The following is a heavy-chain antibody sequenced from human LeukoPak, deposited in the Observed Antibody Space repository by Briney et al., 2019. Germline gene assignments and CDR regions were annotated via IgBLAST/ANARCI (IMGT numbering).Heavy chain of an antibody. CDR3: ARAPYGDNGYTAEVADY. D-gene: IGHD3-16*01. CDR1: GFIFSSYS. CDR2: ISSVSSTI. Sequence: GGSLRLSCAASGFIFSSYSMNWVRQAPGKGLEWLSFISSVSSTIYYADSVKGRFNISRDNVKNSLYLQMNGLRAEDTAVYYCARAPYGDNGYTAEVADYWGQGTLVTVSS. J-gene: IGHJ4*02. V-gene: IGHV3-48*01.